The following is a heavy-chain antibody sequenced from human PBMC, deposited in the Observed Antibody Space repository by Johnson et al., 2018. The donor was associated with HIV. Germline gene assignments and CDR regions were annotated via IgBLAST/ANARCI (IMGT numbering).Heavy chain of an antibody. Sequence: QMLLVESGGGLVQPGGSLRLSCAASGFTVSSNYINWVRQAPGKGLEWVAVIWYDGINKYYADSVKGRFTISRDNSKNSLFLQMNRLRVEDTAVYYCARSGGYPNAFDIWGQGTMVTVSS. D-gene: IGHD6-13*01. CDR1: GFTVSSNY. CDR3: ARSGGYPNAFDI. V-gene: IGHV3-33*08. CDR2: IWYDGINK. J-gene: IGHJ3*02.